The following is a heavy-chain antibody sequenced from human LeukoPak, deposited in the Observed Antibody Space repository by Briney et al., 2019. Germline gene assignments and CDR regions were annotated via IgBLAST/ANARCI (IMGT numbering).Heavy chain of an antibody. J-gene: IGHJ4*02. D-gene: IGHD6-13*01. Sequence: SETLSLTCTVPGDSINNHYWNWLRQSPGKGLEWIGYIFHFGSPHYNPSLSSRVTTSIDTSKNQFSLELTSVTTADSAIYFCASSRAGYTSGWFFEYWGQGALVTVSS. V-gene: IGHV4-59*11. CDR2: IFHFGSP. CDR3: ASSRAGYTSGWFFEY. CDR1: GDSINNHY.